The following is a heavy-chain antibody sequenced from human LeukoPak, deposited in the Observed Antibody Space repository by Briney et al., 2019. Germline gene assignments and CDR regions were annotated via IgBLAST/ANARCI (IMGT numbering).Heavy chain of an antibody. V-gene: IGHV1-69*13. J-gene: IGHJ4*02. CDR3: ARALAYYDSSGPFDY. Sequence: SVKVSCKASGYTFTSYGINWVRQAPGQGLEWMGGIIPIFGTANYAQKFQGRVTITADESTSTAYMELSSLRSEDTAVYYCARALAYYDSSGPFDYWGQGTLVTVSS. CDR1: GYTFTSYG. D-gene: IGHD3-22*01. CDR2: IIPIFGTA.